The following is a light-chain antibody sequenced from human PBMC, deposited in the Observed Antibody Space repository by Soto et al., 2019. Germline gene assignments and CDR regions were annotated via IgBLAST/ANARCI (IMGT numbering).Light chain of an antibody. CDR3: QQFYTLPLT. CDR2: EAS. J-gene: IGKJ5*01. CDR1: QSISRY. Sequence: DIKMSQAPSSVSASVGDRLTIIGRASQSISRYLNWYQQKPGKAPKLLIYEASTLQSGVPSRFSGSGSGTEFTLTISGRLPEDFAAYHCQQFYTLPLTFGQGNRLEIK. V-gene: IGKV1-9*01.